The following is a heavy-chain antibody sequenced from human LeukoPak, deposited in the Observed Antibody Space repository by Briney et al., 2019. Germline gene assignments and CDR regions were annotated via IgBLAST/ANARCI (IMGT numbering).Heavy chain of an antibody. CDR3: AREAHDFWSGYPYYYYYYMDV. J-gene: IGHJ6*03. Sequence: PSETLSLTCTVSGGSISSSDYYWGWIRQPPGKGLEWIGYIYYSGSTYYNPSLKSRVTISVDTSKNQFSLKLSSVTAADTAVYYCAREAHDFWSGYPYYYYYYMDVWGKGTTVTVSS. CDR1: GGSISSSDYY. V-gene: IGHV4-30-4*08. CDR2: IYYSGST. D-gene: IGHD3-3*01.